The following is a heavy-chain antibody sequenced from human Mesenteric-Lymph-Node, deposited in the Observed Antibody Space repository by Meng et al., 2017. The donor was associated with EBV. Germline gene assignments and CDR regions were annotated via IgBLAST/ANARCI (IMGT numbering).Heavy chain of an antibody. D-gene: IGHD4-23*01. CDR2: IYYSGSS. CDR1: GGSVSSGSYY. J-gene: IGHJ4*02. CDR3: ARQQGNSGGDY. V-gene: IGHV4-61*01. Sequence: QVQLQESGPGLVKPSETLSLTCTVSGGSVSSGSYYWSWIRQPPGKGLEWIGYIYYSGSSNYNPSLKSRVTISVDTSKNQFSLKLSSVTAADTAVYYCARQQGNSGGDYWGQGTLVTVSS.